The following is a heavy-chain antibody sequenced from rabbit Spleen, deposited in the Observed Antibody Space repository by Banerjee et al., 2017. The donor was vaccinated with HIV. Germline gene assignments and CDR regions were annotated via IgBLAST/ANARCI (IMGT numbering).Heavy chain of an antibody. CDR1: GFTLSSSYW. J-gene: IGHJ4*01. V-gene: IGHV1S45*01. CDR3: VRDLGYDDYSEKGYFNL. CDR2: IDVHSDFT. D-gene: IGHD2-1*01. Sequence: QEQLEESAGGLVQPGGSLKLSCKASGFTLSSSYWICWVRQAPGKGLEWIACIDVHSDFTYSATWAKGRFIISKTSSTTVTLQMTSLTAADTATYFCVRDLGYDDYSEKGYFNLWGPGTLVTVS.